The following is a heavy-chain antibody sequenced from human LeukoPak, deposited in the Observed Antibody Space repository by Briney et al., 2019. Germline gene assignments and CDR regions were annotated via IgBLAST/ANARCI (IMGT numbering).Heavy chain of an antibody. Sequence: SETLSLTCTVSGGSISRGSYYWNWIRQPAGKGLEWIGRIYSSGSTNYNPSLKSRVTLSVDTSKNQFSLKLRSVTAADTAVYYCARVTGYMIEDYFDYWGQGTLVTVSS. J-gene: IGHJ4*02. CDR2: IYSSGST. CDR3: ARVTGYMIEDYFDY. D-gene: IGHD3-22*01. V-gene: IGHV4-61*10. CDR1: GGSISRGSYY.